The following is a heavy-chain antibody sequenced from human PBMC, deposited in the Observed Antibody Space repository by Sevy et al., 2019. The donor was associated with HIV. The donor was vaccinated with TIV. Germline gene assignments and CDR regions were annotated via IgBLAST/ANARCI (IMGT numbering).Heavy chain of an antibody. CDR1: GFIFNSYV. J-gene: IGHJ4*02. CDR2: ISGHGGST. D-gene: IGHD3-3*01. CDR3: AGGFWSGFDY. V-gene: IGHV3-23*01. Sequence: GSLRLSCAASGFIFNSYVMNWVRQAPGKGLEWVSSISGHGGSTYYADSVKGRFTISRDNSRNMLDLEMNSLRDDDTALYYCAGGFWSGFDYWGQGILVTVSS.